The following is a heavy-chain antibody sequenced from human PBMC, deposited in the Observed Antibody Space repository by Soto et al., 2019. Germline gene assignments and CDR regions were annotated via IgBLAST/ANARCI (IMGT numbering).Heavy chain of an antibody. V-gene: IGHV4-31*03. CDR3: ARATGTLRSRNCDY. CDR1: GGSISTVGHY. CDR2: IYHTGST. D-gene: IGHD1-1*01. Sequence: QVQLQESGPKLVKPSQTLSLTCSVSGGSISTVGHYWTWIRQPPGKGLEWIGSIYHTGSTYYSKSFRSRLTMSVDTSKSQFSRRLRSVTAADTAVYYCARATGTLRSRNCDYWGQGSLVTVSS. J-gene: IGHJ4*02.